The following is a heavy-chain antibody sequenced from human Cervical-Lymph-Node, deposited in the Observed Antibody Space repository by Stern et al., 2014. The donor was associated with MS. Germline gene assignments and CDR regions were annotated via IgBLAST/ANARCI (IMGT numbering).Heavy chain of an antibody. V-gene: IGHV1-69*01. CDR3: ARDLNVLTYYDFWDV. CDR1: GGTFSSYA. J-gene: IGHJ6*02. CDR2: IIPIFGTA. Sequence: VQLVESGAEVKKPGSSVKVSCKASGGTFSSYAISWVRQAPGQWLEWMGGIIPIFGTANYAQKFQGRVTITADESTRQAYIALSNLRSEDTAVYYCARDLNVLTYYDFWDVWGQGTTVTVSS. D-gene: IGHD3-3*01.